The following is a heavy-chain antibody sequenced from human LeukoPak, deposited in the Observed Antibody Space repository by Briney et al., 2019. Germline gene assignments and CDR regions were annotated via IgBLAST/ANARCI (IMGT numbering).Heavy chain of an antibody. CDR2: IKQDGSEK. CDR3: AKVLGLRFLEWLLYDAFDI. Sequence: GGSLRLSCAASGFTFSSYWMSWVRQAPGKGLEWVANIKQDGSEKYYVDSVKGRFTISRDNAKNSLYLQMNSLRAEDTAVYYCAKVLGLRFLEWLLYDAFDIWGQGTMVTVSS. J-gene: IGHJ3*02. V-gene: IGHV3-7*03. D-gene: IGHD3-3*01. CDR1: GFTFSSYW.